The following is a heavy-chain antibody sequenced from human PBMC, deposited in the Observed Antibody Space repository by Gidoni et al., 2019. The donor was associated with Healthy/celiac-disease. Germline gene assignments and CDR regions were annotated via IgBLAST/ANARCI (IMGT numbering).Heavy chain of an antibody. CDR3: ARDPSTDYGDWYYFDY. V-gene: IGHV3-30*04. J-gene: IGHJ4*02. Sequence: SSYAMHWVRQAPGKGLEWVAVISYDGSNKYYADSVKGRFTISRDNSKNTLYLQMNSLRAEDTAVYYCARDPSTDYGDWYYFDYWGQGTLVTVSS. CDR2: ISYDGSNK. CDR1: SSYA. D-gene: IGHD4-17*01.